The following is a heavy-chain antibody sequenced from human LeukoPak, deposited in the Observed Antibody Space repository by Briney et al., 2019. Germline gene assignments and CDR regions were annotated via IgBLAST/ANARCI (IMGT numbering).Heavy chain of an antibody. V-gene: IGHV3-48*04. CDR2: ISSSGSTI. CDR1: GFIFSSYS. J-gene: IGHJ4*02. D-gene: IGHD3-16*01. CDR3: ARDSVAMITFGGEYYFDY. Sequence: PGGSLRLSCAASGFIFSSYSMNWVRQAPGKGLEWVSYISSSGSTIYYADSVKGRFTISRDNAKNSLYLQMNSLRAEDTAVYYCARDSVAMITFGGEYYFDYWGQGTLVTVSS.